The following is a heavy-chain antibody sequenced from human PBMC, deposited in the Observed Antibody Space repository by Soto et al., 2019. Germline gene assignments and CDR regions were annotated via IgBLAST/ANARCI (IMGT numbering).Heavy chain of an antibody. CDR1: GGTFSSYA. J-gene: IGHJ5*02. D-gene: IGHD5-12*01. V-gene: IGHV1-69*13. CDR3: ARDWDIGYPNWFDP. Sequence: ASVKVSCKASGGTFSSYAISWVRQAPGQGLEWMGGIIPIFGTANYAQKFQGRVTITADESTSTAYMELSSLRSEDTAVYYWARDWDIGYPNWFDPWSQGTLVTVSS. CDR2: IIPIFGTA.